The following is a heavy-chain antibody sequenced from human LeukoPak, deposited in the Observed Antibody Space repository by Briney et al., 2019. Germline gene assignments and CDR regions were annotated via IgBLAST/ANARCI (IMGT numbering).Heavy chain of an antibody. Sequence: PGGSLRLSCAASGFTFNSYAMSWVRQAPGKGLEWVSVISGSGGSTYYADSVRGRFTISRDNSKNTLYLQMNSLRAEDTAVYYCARDLHVTGTTWGGYYYGMDVWGQGTTVTVSS. V-gene: IGHV3-23*01. D-gene: IGHD1-20*01. CDR2: ISGSGGST. CDR3: ARDLHVTGTTWGGYYYGMDV. J-gene: IGHJ6*02. CDR1: GFTFNSYA.